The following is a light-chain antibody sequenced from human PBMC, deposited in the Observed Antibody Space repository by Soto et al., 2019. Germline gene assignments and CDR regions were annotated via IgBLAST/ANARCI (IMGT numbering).Light chain of an antibody. CDR3: QQYANSPIT. Sequence: EIVLTQSPATLSLSPGERATLSCGASQSVGTYLAWYQQKPGQAPRLLIYGVSSRASGIPDRFFGSGSGTDFTLTINRLEPEDFAVYYCQQYANSPITFGQGTRLEIK. V-gene: IGKV3-20*01. J-gene: IGKJ5*01. CDR1: QSVGTY. CDR2: GVS.